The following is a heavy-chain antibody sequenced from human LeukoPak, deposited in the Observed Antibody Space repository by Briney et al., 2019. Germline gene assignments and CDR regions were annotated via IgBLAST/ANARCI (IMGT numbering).Heavy chain of an antibody. CDR3: ARSAVDDIRYFDY. CDR2: ITSSSISI. J-gene: IGHJ4*02. Sequence: GGSLRLSCAASGFTFSRYSMNWVRQAPGKGLEWLSYITSSSISIYYADSVKGRFTISRDNAKNSLYLQMNSLRAEDTAVYYCARSAVDDIRYFDYWGQGTLVTVSS. V-gene: IGHV3-48*01. CDR1: GFTFSRYS. D-gene: IGHD6-19*01.